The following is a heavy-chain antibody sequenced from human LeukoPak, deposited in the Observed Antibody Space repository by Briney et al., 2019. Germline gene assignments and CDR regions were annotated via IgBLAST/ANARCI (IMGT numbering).Heavy chain of an antibody. CDR1: GFNIRVDY. CDR3: ARNYAWFGELSLGN. Sequence: PGGSLRLSCATSGFNIRVDYVNWVRQAPGKGLEWVSVLYPNDTTYYADSVKGRFAVSRDSSRNTLYLQVNNLKVDDTAIYYCARNYAWFGELSLGNWGQGTLVTVSS. CDR2: LYPNDTT. D-gene: IGHD3-10*01. J-gene: IGHJ4*02. V-gene: IGHV3-53*01.